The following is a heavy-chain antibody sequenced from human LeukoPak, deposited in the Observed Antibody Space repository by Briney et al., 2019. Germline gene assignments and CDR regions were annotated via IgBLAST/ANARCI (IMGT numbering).Heavy chain of an antibody. CDR1: GGSFSGYY. V-gene: IGHV4-34*01. Sequence: SETLPLTCAVYGGSFSGYYWSWIRQPPGKGLEWIGEINHSGSTNYNPSLKSRVTISVDTSKNQFSLKLSSETAADTAVYYCARGLRHNYYYYYMDVWAKGPRSPSP. CDR3: ARGLRHNYYYYYMDV. CDR2: INHSGST. J-gene: IGHJ6*03.